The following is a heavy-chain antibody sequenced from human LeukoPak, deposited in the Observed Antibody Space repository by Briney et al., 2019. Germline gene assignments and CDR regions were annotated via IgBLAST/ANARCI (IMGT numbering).Heavy chain of an antibody. Sequence: PGGSLRLSCAASGFTFSRHWMNWVRQAPGKGLEWVANIKQDGSEKYYVDSVKGRFTISRDNAKNSLYLQMNSLRAEDTAVYYCARTPRCSSTSCYFDYWGQGTLVTVSS. D-gene: IGHD2-2*01. J-gene: IGHJ4*02. CDR2: IKQDGSEK. CDR3: ARTPRCSSTSCYFDY. V-gene: IGHV3-7*01. CDR1: GFTFSRHW.